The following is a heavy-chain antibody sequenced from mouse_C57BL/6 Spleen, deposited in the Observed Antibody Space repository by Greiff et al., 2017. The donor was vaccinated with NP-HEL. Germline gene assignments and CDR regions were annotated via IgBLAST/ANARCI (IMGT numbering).Heavy chain of an antibody. Sequence: QVQLQQSGPELVKPGASVKISCKASGYAFSSSWMNWVKQRPGKGLEWIGRIYPGDGDTNYNGKFKGKATLTADKSSSTAYMQLSSLTSEDSAVYFCASRSSLYAMDYWGQGTSVTVSS. CDR1: GYAFSSSW. J-gene: IGHJ4*01. D-gene: IGHD1-1*01. CDR2: IYPGDGDT. CDR3: ASRSSLYAMDY. V-gene: IGHV1-82*01.